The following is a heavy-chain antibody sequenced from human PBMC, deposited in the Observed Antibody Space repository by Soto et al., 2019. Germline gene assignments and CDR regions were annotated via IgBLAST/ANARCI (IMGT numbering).Heavy chain of an antibody. CDR2: IGTAGDT. J-gene: IGHJ6*02. D-gene: IGHD4-17*01. CDR1: GFTFSSYD. CDR3: ARGRYDYGDYYYYGMDV. Sequence: GGSLRLSCAASGFTFSSYDMHWVRQATGKGLEWVSAIGTAGDTYYPGSVKGRFTISRENAKNSLYLQMNSLRAGDTAVYYCARGRYDYGDYYYYGMDVWGQGTTVTVSS. V-gene: IGHV3-13*01.